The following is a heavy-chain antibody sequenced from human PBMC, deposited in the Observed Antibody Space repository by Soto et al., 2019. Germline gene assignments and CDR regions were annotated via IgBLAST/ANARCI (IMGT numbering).Heavy chain of an antibody. CDR1: GVSFSGYY. V-gene: IGHV4-34*01. CDR3: ARGYWAFDY. J-gene: IGHJ4*02. CDR2: INHSGST. Sequence: ETLSLTCTVYGVSFSGYYWSWIRQPPGKGLEWIGEINHSGSTNYNPSLKIRVTISVDTSKNQSSLKLSSVNAADTAVYYCARGYWAFDYWGQGTLVTVSS. D-gene: IGHD2-15*01.